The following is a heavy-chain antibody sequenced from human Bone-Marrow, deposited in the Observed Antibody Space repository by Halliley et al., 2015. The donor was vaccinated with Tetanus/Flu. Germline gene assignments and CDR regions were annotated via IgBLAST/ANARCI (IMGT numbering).Heavy chain of an antibody. V-gene: IGHV5-51*01. D-gene: IGHD3-10*01. Sequence: MGIIYAGDSDPRYSPSFEGQVTISADKSINPAYLQWRSLKASDTAIYFCARLTGGYYYYGMDVWGQGTTVTVSS. CDR2: IYAGDSDP. CDR3: ARLTGGYYYYGMDV. J-gene: IGHJ6*02.